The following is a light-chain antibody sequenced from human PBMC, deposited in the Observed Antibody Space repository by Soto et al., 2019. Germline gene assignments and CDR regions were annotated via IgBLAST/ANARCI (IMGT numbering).Light chain of an antibody. CDR3: QQYGSSPPVYT. CDR1: QSVSSSH. Sequence: EIVLTQSPGTLSFSPGERATLSCRASQSVSSSHLAWYQQKPGQAPRLLIYDASNRAAGIPDRFSGSGSGTVFTLTISRLEPEDFAVYYCQQYGSSPPVYTFGQGTKLEIK. CDR2: DAS. J-gene: IGKJ2*01. V-gene: IGKV3-20*01.